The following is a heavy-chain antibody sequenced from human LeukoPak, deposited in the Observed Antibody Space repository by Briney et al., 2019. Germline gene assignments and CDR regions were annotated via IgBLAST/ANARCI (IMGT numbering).Heavy chain of an antibody. Sequence: SETLSLTCTVSGYSISSGYYWGWIRQPPGKGLEWIGSNYYSGSTYYNPSLKSRVTISVDTSKNQFSLKLSSVTAADTAVYYCARHHSSSSGAFDIWGQGTMVTVSS. CDR2: NYYSGST. CDR3: ARHHSSSSGAFDI. CDR1: GYSISSGYY. J-gene: IGHJ3*02. V-gene: IGHV4-38-2*02. D-gene: IGHD6-6*01.